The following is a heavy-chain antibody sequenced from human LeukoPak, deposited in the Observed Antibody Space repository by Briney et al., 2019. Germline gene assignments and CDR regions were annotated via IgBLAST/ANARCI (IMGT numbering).Heavy chain of an antibody. V-gene: IGHV4-59*02. CDR1: GGSVIKYY. CDR2: IYYSMNT. D-gene: IGHD4-17*01. CDR3: AMIYGEGVGYFEY. Sequence: YGAPPLTCSHSGGSVIKYYWIWMLQHPREGLEWFGDIYYSMNTNNNPPLTIQVTVSVDTAKNQFALNLRSVTAADTAGHDCAMIYGEGVGYFEYWGQGTLVTVSS. J-gene: IGHJ4*02.